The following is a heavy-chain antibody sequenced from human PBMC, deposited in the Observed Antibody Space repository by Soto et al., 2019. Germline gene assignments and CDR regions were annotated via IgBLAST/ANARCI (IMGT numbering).Heavy chain of an antibody. V-gene: IGHV4-59*01. D-gene: IGHD3-22*01. CDR2: IYYSGST. CDR1: GGSISSYY. Sequence: LTCTVSGGSISSYYWSWIRQPPGKGLEWIGYIYYSGSTNYNPSLKSRVTISVDTSKNQFSLKLSSVTAADTAVYYCARGSGYYASSDRWPYYYYGMDVWGQGATVTVSS. CDR3: ARGSGYYASSDRWPYYYYGMDV. J-gene: IGHJ6*02.